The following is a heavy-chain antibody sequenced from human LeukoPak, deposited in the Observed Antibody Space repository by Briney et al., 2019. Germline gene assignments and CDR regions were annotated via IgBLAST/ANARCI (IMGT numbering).Heavy chain of an antibody. CDR3: ARDSYDFWSGYSLYYYYYYYMDV. Sequence: GGSLRLSCAAPGFTFSSYGMHWVRQAPGKGLEWVAFIRYDGSNKYYADSVKGRFTISRDNSKNTLYLQMNSLRAEDTAVYYCARDSYDFWSGYSLYYYYYYYMDVWGKGTTVTVSS. CDR1: GFTFSSYG. V-gene: IGHV3-30*02. D-gene: IGHD3-3*01. J-gene: IGHJ6*03. CDR2: IRYDGSNK.